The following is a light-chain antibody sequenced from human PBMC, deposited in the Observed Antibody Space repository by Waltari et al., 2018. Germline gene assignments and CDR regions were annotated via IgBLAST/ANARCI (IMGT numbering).Light chain of an antibody. J-gene: IGLJ2*01. Sequence: QSVLIQPPSASGTPGQRVSISCSGSTSNIGSNSVNWYQQLPGTAPQVLIYGGKQRPSGVSDGFSGSKSGTSASLAISGVQSEDEAEYYCATWDGKLNGVVFGGGTKLTVL. CDR1: TSNIGSNS. V-gene: IGLV1-44*01. CDR3: ATWDGKLNGVV. CDR2: GGK.